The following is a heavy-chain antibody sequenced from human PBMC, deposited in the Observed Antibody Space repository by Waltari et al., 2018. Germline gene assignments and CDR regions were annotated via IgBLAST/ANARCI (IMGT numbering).Heavy chain of an antibody. CDR3: ARRGGGYCSGGSCYDY. CDR1: GYSFTSYW. D-gene: IGHD2-15*01. CDR2: IYPGDSDT. J-gene: IGHJ4*02. Sequence: EVQLVQSGAEVKKPGESLKSSCKGSGYSFTSYWTGWVRQMPGKGLEWMGIIYPGDSDTRYSPSFQGQVTISADKSISTAYLQWSSLRASDTAMYYCARRGGGYCSGGSCYDYWGQGTLVTVSS. V-gene: IGHV5-51*01.